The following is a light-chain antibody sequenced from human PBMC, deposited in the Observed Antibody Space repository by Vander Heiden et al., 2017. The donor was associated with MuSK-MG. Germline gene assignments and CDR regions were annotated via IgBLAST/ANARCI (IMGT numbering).Light chain of an antibody. V-gene: IGKV1-33*01. CDR3: QHDDTVEVT. CDR2: DAS. CDR1: HDISNY. J-gene: IGKJ3*01. Sequence: DIQMTQSPSSLSSSVGDRITITCQASHDISNYLNWYQQKPGKAPKLLIYDASKLETAVPSRFRASAPPTIFTFTISGLQPEAIATYYCQHDDTVEVTFGPGTKVNI.